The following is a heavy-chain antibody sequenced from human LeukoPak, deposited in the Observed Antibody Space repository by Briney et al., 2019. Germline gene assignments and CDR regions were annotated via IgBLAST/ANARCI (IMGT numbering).Heavy chain of an antibody. CDR3: AKGMGGFDY. J-gene: IGHJ4*02. CDR1: GFTFSTYA. V-gene: IGHV3-23*01. CDR2: ISGSGGST. D-gene: IGHD1-26*01. Sequence: GRSLRLSCAASGFTFSTYAMSSVRQAPWKGLEWVSAISGSGGSTYYADSVKGRFTISRDNSKNTLYLQMNSLSAEDTAIYYCAKGMGGFDYWGQGTLVTVSS.